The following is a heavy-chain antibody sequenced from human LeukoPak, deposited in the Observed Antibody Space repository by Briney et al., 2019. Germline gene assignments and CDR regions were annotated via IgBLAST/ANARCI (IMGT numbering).Heavy chain of an antibody. D-gene: IGHD2-21*01. CDR3: ARDRGGYCPLDY. V-gene: IGHV4-61*02. Sequence: SETLSLTCTVSGGSISSGSYYWSWIRQPAGKGLEWIGRIYTSGSTNYNPSLKSRVTISVDTSKNQFSLKLSSVTAADTAVYYCARDRGGYCPLDYWGQGTLVTVSS. CDR2: IYTSGST. J-gene: IGHJ4*02. CDR1: GGSISSGSYY.